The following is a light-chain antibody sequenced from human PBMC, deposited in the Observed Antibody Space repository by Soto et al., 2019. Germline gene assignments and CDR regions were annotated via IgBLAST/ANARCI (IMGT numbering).Light chain of an antibody. CDR3: ISYTDRQSYL. CDR1: SSDIGRYNH. V-gene: IGLV2-14*03. Sequence: QSVLTQPASVSGSPGQSITISCSGTSSDIGRYNHVAWYQQFPGKSPKLMIYAVSDRPSGVSDRFSGSKSGITASLTISGLQTEDEADYYCISYTDRQSYLFGTGTKAPS. J-gene: IGLJ1*01. CDR2: AVS.